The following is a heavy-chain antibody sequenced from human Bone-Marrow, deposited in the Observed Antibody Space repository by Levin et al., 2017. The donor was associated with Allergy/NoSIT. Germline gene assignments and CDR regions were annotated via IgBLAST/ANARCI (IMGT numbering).Heavy chain of an antibody. CDR2: IYSGGGT. CDR3: GRDGPGGGH. V-gene: IGHV3-66*01. CDR1: GVTVFNNY. D-gene: IGHD3-10*01. Sequence: GESLKISCSSSGVTVFNNYFMWVRQAPGKGLEWVSHIYSGGGTNYADSVKGRFSVSRDNSENTVYLQMNSLRADDTAVYYCGRDGPGGGHWGPGTQVTVSS. J-gene: IGHJ4*02.